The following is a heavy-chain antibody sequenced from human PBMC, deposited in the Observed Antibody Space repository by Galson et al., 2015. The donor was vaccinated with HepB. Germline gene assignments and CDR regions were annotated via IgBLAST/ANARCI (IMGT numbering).Heavy chain of an antibody. V-gene: IGHV3-66*02. CDR3: ARDFLEENYYGSGGFSRCYYYGMDV. Sequence: SLRLSCAASGFTVSSNYMSWVRQAPGKGLAWVSVIYSDGSTYYADSVKGRFTISRDNSKNTLYLKMNSLRAEDTAVYYCARDFLEENYYGSGGFSRCYYYGMDVWGQGTRVTVSS. D-gene: IGHD3-10*01. J-gene: IGHJ6*02. CDR1: GFTVSSNY. CDR2: IYSDGST.